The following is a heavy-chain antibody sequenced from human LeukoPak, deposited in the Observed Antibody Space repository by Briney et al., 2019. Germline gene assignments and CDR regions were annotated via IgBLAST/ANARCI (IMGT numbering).Heavy chain of an antibody. D-gene: IGHD3-22*01. Sequence: ASVKVSCKASGYIFTGYYIHWVRQAPGQGLEWMGWINANSGGTNYAQKFQGRVTMTRDTSISTAYMELSRLRSDDTAVYYCASKWVTYYYNSSYYHYPTDVFDIWGQGTVVTVSS. CDR1: GYIFTGYY. J-gene: IGHJ3*02. V-gene: IGHV1-2*02. CDR2: INANSGGT. CDR3: ASKWVTYYYNSSYYHYPTDVFDI.